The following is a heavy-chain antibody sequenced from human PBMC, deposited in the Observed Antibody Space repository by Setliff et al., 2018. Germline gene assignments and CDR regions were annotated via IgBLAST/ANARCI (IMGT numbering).Heavy chain of an antibody. D-gene: IGHD3-22*01. V-gene: IGHV1-46*01. Sequence: ASVKVSCKASGYTFTSYYMNGVRQAPGQGLEWMGIINPSGGSTSYAEKFQGRVTMTRDTSTSTVYMELSSLRSEDTAVYYCAIRKWLLGIGNAFDIWGQGTMVTVSS. CDR1: GYTFTSYY. J-gene: IGHJ3*02. CDR3: AIRKWLLGIGNAFDI. CDR2: INPSGGST.